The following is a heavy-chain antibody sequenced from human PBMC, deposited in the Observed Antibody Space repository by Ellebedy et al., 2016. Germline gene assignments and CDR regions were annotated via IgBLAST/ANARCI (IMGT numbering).Heavy chain of an antibody. D-gene: IGHD3-22*01. Sequence: GESLKISXAASGFTFSSYAMHWVRQAPGKGLEWVAVISYDGSNKYYADSVKGRFTISRDNSKNTLYLQMNSLRAEDTAVYYCARVGAGYYYDSSGVWGQGTLVTVSS. V-gene: IGHV3-30-3*01. CDR2: ISYDGSNK. CDR1: GFTFSSYA. J-gene: IGHJ4*02. CDR3: ARVGAGYYYDSSGV.